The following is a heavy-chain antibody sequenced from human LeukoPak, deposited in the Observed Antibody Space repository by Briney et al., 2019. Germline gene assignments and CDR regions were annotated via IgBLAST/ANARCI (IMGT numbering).Heavy chain of an antibody. J-gene: IGHJ4*02. V-gene: IGHV3-30*18. CDR2: ISYDRSNK. Sequence: GRSLRLSCAASGFTFSSYGMHWVRQAPGKGLEWVAVISYDRSNKYYADSVKGRFTISRDNSKNTLYLQMNSLRAEDTAVYYCAKDFNYYGSGSIDYWGQGTLVTVSS. D-gene: IGHD3-10*01. CDR1: GFTFSSYG. CDR3: AKDFNYYGSGSIDY.